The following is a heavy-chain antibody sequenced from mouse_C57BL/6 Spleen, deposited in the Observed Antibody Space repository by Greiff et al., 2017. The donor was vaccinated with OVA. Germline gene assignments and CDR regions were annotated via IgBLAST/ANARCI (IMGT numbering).Heavy chain of an antibody. V-gene: IGHV1-50*01. CDR1: GYTFTSYW. CDR2: IDPSDSYT. J-gene: IGHJ2*01. Sequence: VQLQQSGAELVKPGASVKLSCKASGYTFTSYWMQWVKQRPGQGLEWIGEIDPSDSYTNYNQKFKGKATLTVDTSSSTAYMQLSSLTSEDSAVYYCARATAQATFDYWGQGTTLTVSS. D-gene: IGHD3-2*02. CDR3: ARATAQATFDY.